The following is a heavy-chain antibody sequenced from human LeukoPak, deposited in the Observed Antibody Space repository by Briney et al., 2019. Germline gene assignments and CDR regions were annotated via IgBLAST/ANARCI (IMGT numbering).Heavy chain of an antibody. Sequence: ASVKVSCKASGYTFTSYDINWVRQATGQGLEWMGWMNPSSGNTGYAQKFQGRVTMTRNTSISTAYMELSSLRSEDTAVYYCARVAGRMVRGLYYFDYWGQGTLVTVSS. CDR2: MNPSSGNT. CDR3: ARVAGRMVRGLYYFDY. J-gene: IGHJ4*02. CDR1: GYTFTSYD. V-gene: IGHV1-8*01. D-gene: IGHD3-10*01.